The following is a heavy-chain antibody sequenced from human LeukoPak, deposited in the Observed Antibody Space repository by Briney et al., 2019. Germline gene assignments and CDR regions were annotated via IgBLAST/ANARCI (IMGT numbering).Heavy chain of an antibody. CDR2: IYYSGST. D-gene: IGHD3-22*01. V-gene: IGHV4-30-2*05. Sequence: SETPSLTCTVSGGSFSSGGYFWSWIRQPPGKGLEWIGYIYYSGSTYYNPSLKSRVTISVDTSKNQFSLKLSSVTAADTAVYYCAREGYYAADWGQGTLVTVSS. CDR1: GGSFSSGGYF. CDR3: AREGYYAAD. J-gene: IGHJ4*02.